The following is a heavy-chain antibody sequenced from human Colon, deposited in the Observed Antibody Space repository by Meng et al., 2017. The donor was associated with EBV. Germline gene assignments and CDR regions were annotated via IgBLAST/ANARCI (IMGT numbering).Heavy chain of an antibody. D-gene: IGHD3-22*01. V-gene: IGHV1-18*04. Sequence: RVQSGAEVGKPGASVKGSCKASGYTYTHHGIGWVRHVPGQGLEWMGWISGYNGNTNYAQKFQGRVTMTTDTSTTTAYMELRSLRSDDTAVYYCAREMPMTCYFDQWGQGTLVTVSS. CDR1: GYTYTHHG. CDR2: ISGYNGNT. J-gene: IGHJ4*03. CDR3: AREMPMTCYFDQ.